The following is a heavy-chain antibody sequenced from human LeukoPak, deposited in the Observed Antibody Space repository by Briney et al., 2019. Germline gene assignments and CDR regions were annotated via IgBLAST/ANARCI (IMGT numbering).Heavy chain of an antibody. D-gene: IGHD4-17*01. CDR2: IYYSGST. CDR3: ARSTVTTHDMDV. V-gene: IGHV4-59*01. Sequence: SETLSLTCTVSGGSISSYYWSWIRQPPGKGLEWVGYIYYSGSTNYNPSLRSRVTISADTSKNQFSLKLSSVTAADTAVYYCARSTVTTHDMDVWGQGTTVTVSS. CDR1: GGSISSYY. J-gene: IGHJ6*02.